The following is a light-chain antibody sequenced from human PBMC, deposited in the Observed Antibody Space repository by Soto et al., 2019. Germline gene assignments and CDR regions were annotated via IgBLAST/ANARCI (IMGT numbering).Light chain of an antibody. J-gene: IGLJ1*01. CDR3: SSYAGSNNSLYV. CDR2: EVS. CDR1: SSDVGGYNY. V-gene: IGLV2-8*01. Sequence: QSALTQPPSASGSPGQSVTISCTGTSSDVGGYNYVSWYQQHPGKAPKLMIYEVSKRPSGVPDRFSGSKSGNTASLTVSGLQAEDEADYYCSSYAGSNNSLYVFGTGT.